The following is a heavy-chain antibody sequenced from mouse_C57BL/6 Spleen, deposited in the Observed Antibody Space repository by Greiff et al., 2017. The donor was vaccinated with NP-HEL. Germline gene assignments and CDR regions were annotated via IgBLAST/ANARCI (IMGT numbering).Heavy chain of an antibody. CDR2: IYPGDGDT. D-gene: IGHD2-2*01. J-gene: IGHJ2*01. CDR1: GYAFSSYW. Sequence: VQLQQSGAELVKPGASVKISCKASGYAFSSYWMNWVKQRPGKGLEWIGQIYPGDGDTNYNGKFKGKATLTADKSSSTAYMQLSSLTSEDSAVYFCARDYGYDGYYFDYWGQGTTLTVSS. V-gene: IGHV1-80*01. CDR3: ARDYGYDGYYFDY.